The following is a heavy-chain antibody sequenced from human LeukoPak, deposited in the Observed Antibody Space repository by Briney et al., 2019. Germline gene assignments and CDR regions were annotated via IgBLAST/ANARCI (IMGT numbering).Heavy chain of an antibody. D-gene: IGHD3-22*01. V-gene: IGHV1-2*02. CDR1: GYSFTGYY. Sequence: ASVKVSCKASGYSFTGYYTQWVRQAPGQGLEWMGWINPNNGDTNFAQKFQGRVTMTRDTSMSTAYMEVSSLRSDDTAVYYCARHYFDNSGPSGYWGQGTLVTVSS. J-gene: IGHJ4*02. CDR2: INPNNGDT. CDR3: ARHYFDNSGPSGY.